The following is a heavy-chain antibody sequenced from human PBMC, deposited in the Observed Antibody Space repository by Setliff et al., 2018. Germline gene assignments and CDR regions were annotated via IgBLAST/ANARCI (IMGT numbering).Heavy chain of an antibody. CDR1: EYTFTSYD. J-gene: IGHJ6*02. CDR3: ARGRERDYNFWSGYYTYYYYGMDV. V-gene: IGHV1-8*02. D-gene: IGHD3-3*01. CDR2: MNPNSGNT. Sequence: ASVKVSCKASEYTFTSYDINWVRQATGQGLEWMGWMNPNSGNTGYAQKFQGRVTMTRNTSISTAYMELSSLRSEDTAVYYCARGRERDYNFWSGYYTYYYYGMDVWGQGTTVTVSS.